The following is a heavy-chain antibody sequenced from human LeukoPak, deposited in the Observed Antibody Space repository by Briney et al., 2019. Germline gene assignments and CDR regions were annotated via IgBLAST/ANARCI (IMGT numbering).Heavy chain of an antibody. V-gene: IGHV3-30*18. D-gene: IGHD6-19*01. CDR1: GFTFSSYG. Sequence: GRFLRLSCAASGFTFSSYGMHWVRQAPGKGLEWVAAISYDGSNKYYADSVKGRFTISRDNSKNTLYLQMNSLRAEDTAVYYCAKDDASSGLFDYWGQGTLVTVSS. J-gene: IGHJ4*02. CDR2: ISYDGSNK. CDR3: AKDDASSGLFDY.